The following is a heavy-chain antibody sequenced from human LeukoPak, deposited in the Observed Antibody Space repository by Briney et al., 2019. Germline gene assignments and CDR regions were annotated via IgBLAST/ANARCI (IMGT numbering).Heavy chain of an antibody. CDR2: INHSGST. D-gene: IGHD3-22*01. CDR3: ARDPLNYDSSGGGVDP. CDR1: GGSFSGYY. Sequence: SETLSLTCAVYGGSFSGYYWSWIRQPPGKGLEWIGEINHSGSTNYNPSLKSRVTISVDTSKNQFSLKLNSVTAADTAVYYCARDPLNYDSSGGGVDPWGQGTLVTVSS. J-gene: IGHJ5*02. V-gene: IGHV4-34*01.